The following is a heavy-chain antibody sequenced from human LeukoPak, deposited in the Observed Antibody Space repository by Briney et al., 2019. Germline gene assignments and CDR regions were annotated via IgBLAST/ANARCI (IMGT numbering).Heavy chain of an antibody. CDR2: INPNSGGT. J-gene: IGHJ4*02. CDR1: GYTFTGYY. D-gene: IGHD3-9*01. CDR3: ARRYHILTGYRKRPFDY. Sequence: GASVKVSCKASGYTFTGYYMHWVRQAPGQGLEWMGWINPNSGGTNYAQKFQGRVTMTRDTSISTAYMELSRLRSDDTAVYYCARRYHILTGYRKRPFDYWGQGTLVTVSS. V-gene: IGHV1-2*02.